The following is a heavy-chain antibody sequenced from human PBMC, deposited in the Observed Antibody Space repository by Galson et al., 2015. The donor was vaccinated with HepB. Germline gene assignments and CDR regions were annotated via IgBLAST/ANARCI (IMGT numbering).Heavy chain of an antibody. J-gene: IGHJ4*02. CDR1: GSSISSYY. D-gene: IGHD4-23*01. CDR2: VYRSGST. CDR3: ARVFGGNALDF. V-gene: IGHV4-4*07. Sequence: ETLSLTCTVSGSSISSYYWSWIRQPAGRGLEWIGRVYRSGSTYYNPSLKSRVTLSIDTSKNHFSLTLTSVTAADTAVYYCARVFGGNALDFWGQGILVTVSS.